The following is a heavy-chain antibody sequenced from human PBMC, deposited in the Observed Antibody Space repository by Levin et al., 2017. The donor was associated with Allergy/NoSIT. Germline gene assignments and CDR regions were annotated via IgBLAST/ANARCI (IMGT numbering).Heavy chain of an antibody. J-gene: IGHJ4*02. D-gene: IGHD2-21*02. Sequence: GGSLRLSCAASGFSFSNYSMNWVRQAPGKGLEWVSSISSRTSYIYYADSVKGRFTISRDNAKNSLYLQMNSLRAEDTAVYYCARDRQYCGRDCFSTASDYWGQGTLVTVSS. V-gene: IGHV3-21*01. CDR1: GFSFSNYS. CDR2: ISSRTSYI. CDR3: ARDRQYCGRDCFSTASDY.